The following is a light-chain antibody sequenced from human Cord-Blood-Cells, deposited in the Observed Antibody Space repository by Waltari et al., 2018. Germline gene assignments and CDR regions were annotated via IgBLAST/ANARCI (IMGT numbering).Light chain of an antibody. CDR3: SSYTSSSTWV. CDR2: DVS. CDR1: SSDVGGYNY. Sequence: QSALTQPASVSGSPRQSIPISCTGTSSDVGGYNYVSWYQQHPGKAPKLMIYDVSKRPSGVSNRFSGSKSGNTASLTISGLQAEDEADYYCSSYTSSSTWVFGGGTKLTVL. J-gene: IGLJ3*02. V-gene: IGLV2-14*01.